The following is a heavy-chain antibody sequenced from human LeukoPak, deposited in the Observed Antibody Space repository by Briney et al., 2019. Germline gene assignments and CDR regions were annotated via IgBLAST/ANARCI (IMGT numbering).Heavy chain of an antibody. CDR1: GGSISSGGYY. J-gene: IGHJ4*02. CDR2: IYYSGST. V-gene: IGHV4-31*03. D-gene: IGHD3-22*01. CDR3: ARVAGDSSGFYVDY. Sequence: PSETLSLTCTVSGGSISSGGYYWSWVRQHPGKGLEWIGYIYYSGSTYYNPSLKSRVTISVDTSKNQFSLKLSSVTAADTAVYYCARVAGDSSGFYVDYWGQGTLVTVSS.